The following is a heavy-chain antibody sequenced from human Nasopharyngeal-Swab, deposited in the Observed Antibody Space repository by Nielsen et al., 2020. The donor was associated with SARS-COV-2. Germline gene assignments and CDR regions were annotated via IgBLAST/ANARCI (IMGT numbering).Heavy chain of an antibody. D-gene: IGHD2-15*01. V-gene: IGHV5-51*01. CDR3: ARGFCSGASCYFLDY. Sequence: GGSLRLSFKGSGYRFSSYWIGWVRQMPGKVLEWRGIIYPGDSDSRYSPSFQVQVTISADKSISTAYLQWSSLTASDTAMYYCARGFCSGASCYFLDYWGQGTLVTVSS. J-gene: IGHJ4*02. CDR2: IYPGDSDS. CDR1: GYRFSSYW.